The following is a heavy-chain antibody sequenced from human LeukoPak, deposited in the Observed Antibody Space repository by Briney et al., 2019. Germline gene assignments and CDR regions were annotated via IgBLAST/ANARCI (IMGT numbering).Heavy chain of an antibody. V-gene: IGHV4-31*03. D-gene: IGHD2-2*01. Sequence: SETLSLTCTVSGGSISSGGYYWSWIRQHPGKGLEWIGYIYYSGSTYYNPSLKSRVTISVDTSKNQFSLKLSSVTAADTAVYYWARGIVVPAENWFDPWGQGTLVTVSS. CDR1: GGSISSGGYY. CDR2: IYYSGST. J-gene: IGHJ5*02. CDR3: ARGIVVPAENWFDP.